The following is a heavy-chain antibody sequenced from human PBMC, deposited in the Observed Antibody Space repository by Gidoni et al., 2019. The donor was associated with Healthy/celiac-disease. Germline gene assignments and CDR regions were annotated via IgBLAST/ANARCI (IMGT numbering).Heavy chain of an antibody. CDR2: IYWNDDK. J-gene: IGHJ5*02. CDR1: GFSLSTSGVG. Sequence: QITLTESGPTLVKPTQTLTLTCTFPGFSLSTSGVGVGWIRQPPGKALEWLALIYWNDDKRYSPSLKSRLTITKDTSKNQVVLTMTNMDPVDTATYYCAHMRPEITFGGVRFNWFDPWGQGTLVTVSS. V-gene: IGHV2-5*01. CDR3: AHMRPEITFGGVRFNWFDP. D-gene: IGHD3-16*01.